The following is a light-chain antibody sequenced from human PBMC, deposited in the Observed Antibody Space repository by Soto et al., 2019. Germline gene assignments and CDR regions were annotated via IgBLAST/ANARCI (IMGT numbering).Light chain of an antibody. CDR2: GAP. CDR3: QQYNDWPRT. V-gene: IGKV3-15*01. CDR1: QSVRSH. Sequence: EVVMTQSPATLSVSPGERATLSCRASQSVRSHLAWYQQKPGQAPSLLIFGAPTRATGVPARFSGSESGTEFTLTISTLQSEDVAVYFCQQYNDWPRTFGGGTKVDIK. J-gene: IGKJ4*01.